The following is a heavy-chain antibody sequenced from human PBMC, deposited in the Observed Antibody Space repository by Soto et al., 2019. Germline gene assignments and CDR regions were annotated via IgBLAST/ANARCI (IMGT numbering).Heavy chain of an antibody. J-gene: IGHJ4*02. Sequence: QLQLQESGPGLVKPSETLSLTCTVSGGSISSSSYYWGWIRQPPGKGLEWIGSIYYSGSTYYNPSLKSRVTISVDTSKNQFSLRLSSVAAADTAVYYCERHDFRGADYWGQGTLVTVSS. CDR3: ERHDFRGADY. V-gene: IGHV4-39*01. CDR1: GGSISSSSYY. CDR2: IYYSGST. D-gene: IGHD3-10*01.